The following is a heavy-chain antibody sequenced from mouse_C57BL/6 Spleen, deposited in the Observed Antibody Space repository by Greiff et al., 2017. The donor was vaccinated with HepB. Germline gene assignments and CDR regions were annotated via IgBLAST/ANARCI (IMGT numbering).Heavy chain of an antibody. CDR3: ARSDDYDVPYFDY. CDR2: IWSGGST. V-gene: IGHV2-2*01. Sequence: VQLQESGPGLVQPSQSLSITCTVSGFSLTSYGVHWVRQSPGKGLEWLGVIWSGGSTDYNAAFISRLSISKDNSKSQVFFKMNSLQADDTAIYYCARSDDYDVPYFDYWGQGTTLTVSS. J-gene: IGHJ2*01. D-gene: IGHD2-4*01. CDR1: GFSLTSYG.